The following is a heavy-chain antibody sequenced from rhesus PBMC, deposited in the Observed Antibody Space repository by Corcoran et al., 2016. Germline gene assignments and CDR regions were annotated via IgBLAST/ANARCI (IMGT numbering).Heavy chain of an antibody. CDR1: GGSISGYYY. CDR3: ARYDSGSYYYRFDY. D-gene: IGHD3-16*01. J-gene: IGHJ4*01. CDR2: IYGNSASN. V-gene: IGHV4-73*01. Sequence: QVKLQQWGEGLVKPSETLSLTCAVYGGSISGYYYWRWIRQPPGKGLEWIGYIYGNSASNNYNPSLKNRVTISKDTSKNQFSLKLSSVTAADTAVYYCARYDSGSYYYRFDYWGQGVLVTVSS.